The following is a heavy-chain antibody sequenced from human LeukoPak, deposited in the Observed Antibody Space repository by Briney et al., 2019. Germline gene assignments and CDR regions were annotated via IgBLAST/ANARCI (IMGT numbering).Heavy chain of an antibody. CDR3: ARGPHPTVTTGYFDY. CDR1: GYTFTRYG. V-gene: IGHV1-18*01. J-gene: IGHJ4*02. Sequence: GSVRVSCKASGYTFTRYGISWVRQAPGQGLQWLGWISASNGNTNYAQKFRDRVTMSTDTSTGTAYLDVRSLTSDDTAVYYCARGPHPTVTTGYFDYWGQGTLVTVSS. D-gene: IGHD4-17*01. CDR2: ISASNGNT.